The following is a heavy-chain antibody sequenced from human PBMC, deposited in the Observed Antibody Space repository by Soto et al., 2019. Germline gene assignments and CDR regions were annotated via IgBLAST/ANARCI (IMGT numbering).Heavy chain of an antibody. CDR2: IFYSGST. CDR1: GGSITSDDYY. D-gene: IGHD2-21*02. CDR3: ASANCGGDCSYRHDRYYFES. J-gene: IGHJ4*02. V-gene: IGHV4-30-4*01. Sequence: QVQLQESGPGLVKSSQSLSLTCTVSGGSITSDDYYWSWIRQPPGRGLEWIGYIFYSGSTHYNPSLKSRFHISLDTSKKQVSLKLSSVTAADTAVYYCASANCGGDCSYRHDRYYFESWGQGTLVTVSS.